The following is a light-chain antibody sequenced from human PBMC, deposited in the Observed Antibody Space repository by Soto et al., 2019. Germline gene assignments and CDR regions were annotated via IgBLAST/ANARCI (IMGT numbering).Light chain of an antibody. Sequence: EIVLTQSPGTLSLSPGERATLSCRASQSVSSNYLAWYQQKPGQAPRLLIYGASTRATGIPDRFSGSGSGTDFSLTITRLEPEDFAMYYCQQYGSSPRTFGQGTKVDI. J-gene: IGKJ1*01. CDR1: QSVSSNY. CDR2: GAS. CDR3: QQYGSSPRT. V-gene: IGKV3-20*01.